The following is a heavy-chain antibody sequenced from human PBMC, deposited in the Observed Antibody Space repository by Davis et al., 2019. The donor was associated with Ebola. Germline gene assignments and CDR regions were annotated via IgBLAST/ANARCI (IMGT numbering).Heavy chain of an antibody. J-gene: IGHJ4*02. D-gene: IGHD4-17*01. V-gene: IGHV4-34*01. CDR2: INHSGST. Sequence: SETLSLTCAVYGGSFSGYYWSWIRQPPGKGLEWIGEINHSGSTNYNPPLKSRVTISVDTSKNQFSLKLSSVTAADTAVYYCARDRLRRFDYWGQGTLVTVSS. CDR3: ARDRLRRFDY. CDR1: GGSFSGYY.